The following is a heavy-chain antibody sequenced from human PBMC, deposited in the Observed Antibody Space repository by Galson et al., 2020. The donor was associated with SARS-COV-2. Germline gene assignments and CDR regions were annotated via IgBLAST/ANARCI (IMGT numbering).Heavy chain of an antibody. CDR3: ARENTLVRGIHFDY. D-gene: IGHD3-10*01. CDR2: INPSGGST. J-gene: IGHJ4*02. Sequence: GESLKISCKASGYTFTSYFMHWVRQAPGQGLEWMGIINPSGGSTSYSQKLQGRVTMTRDTSTTTVYMELSSLRSEDTAVYYCARENTLVRGIHFDYWGQGALVTVSS. CDR1: GYTFTSYF. V-gene: IGHV1-46*04.